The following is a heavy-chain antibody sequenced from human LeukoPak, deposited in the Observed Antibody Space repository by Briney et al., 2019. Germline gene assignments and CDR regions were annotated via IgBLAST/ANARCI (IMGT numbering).Heavy chain of an antibody. Sequence: ASVKVSCKASGYTFTNYDSNWVRQATGQGLEWMGWMNPNSGNTGYLQKFQGRVTMTMNTSISTAYMELSSLRSEDTAVYYCARALTPASGYSYGSWGQGTLVTVSS. CDR2: MNPNSGNT. CDR3: ARALTPASGYSYGS. J-gene: IGHJ4*02. D-gene: IGHD5-18*01. CDR1: GYTFTNYD. V-gene: IGHV1-8*01.